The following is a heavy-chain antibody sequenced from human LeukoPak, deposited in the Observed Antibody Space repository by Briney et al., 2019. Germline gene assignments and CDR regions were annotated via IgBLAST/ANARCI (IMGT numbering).Heavy chain of an antibody. D-gene: IGHD4-17*01. J-gene: IGHJ4*02. Sequence: PGGSLRLSCAASGFTFSSYTMNRVRQAPGKGLEWVASISVNSDHKPYADSVKGRFTISRDNAKNSLYLQMNSLAVDDTAVYFCTRGSYGDYEYWGQGNLVIVSS. V-gene: IGHV3-21*01. CDR2: ISVNSDHK. CDR1: GFTFSSYT. CDR3: TRGSYGDYEY.